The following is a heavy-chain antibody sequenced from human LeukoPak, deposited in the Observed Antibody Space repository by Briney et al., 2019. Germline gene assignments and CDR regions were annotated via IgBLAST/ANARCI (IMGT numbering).Heavy chain of an antibody. D-gene: IGHD2-15*01. CDR1: GYTFTSYG. CDR3: ATDLKVAASGGFDY. CDR2: FDPEHGET. Sequence: ASVKVSCKASGYTFTSYGISWVRQAPGQGLEWMGGFDPEHGETIYAQTFQGRVSMTEDTSIDTVYMELSRLRSEDTAVYYCATDLKVAASGGFDYWGRGTLVTVSS. J-gene: IGHJ4*02. V-gene: IGHV1-24*01.